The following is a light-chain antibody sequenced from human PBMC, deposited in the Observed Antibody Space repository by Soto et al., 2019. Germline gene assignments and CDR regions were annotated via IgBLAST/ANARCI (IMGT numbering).Light chain of an antibody. CDR1: QSISSW. J-gene: IGKJ2*01. Sequence: DIQMTQSPSTLSASVGDRVTITCLASQSISSWLAWYQQKAGKDPKLLIYDASSLESGVLSRFSGSGSGTEFTICITGLQAHGFVTYYCKQDNSYSRVTFGQGTKLDIK. V-gene: IGKV1-5*01. CDR3: KQDNSYSRVT. CDR2: DAS.